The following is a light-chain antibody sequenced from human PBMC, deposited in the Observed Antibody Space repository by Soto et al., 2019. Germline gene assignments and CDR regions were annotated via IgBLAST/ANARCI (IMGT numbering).Light chain of an antibody. Sequence: VIWMTQSPSLLSASTGDRVTISCRMSQCISSYLAWYQQKPGKAPELLIYAASTLQSGVPSRFSGSGSGTDFTLTISCLQSEDFATYYCCQTFGQGTKVEIK. CDR2: AAS. CDR1: QCISSY. CDR3: CQT. J-gene: IGKJ1*01. V-gene: IGKV1D-8*01.